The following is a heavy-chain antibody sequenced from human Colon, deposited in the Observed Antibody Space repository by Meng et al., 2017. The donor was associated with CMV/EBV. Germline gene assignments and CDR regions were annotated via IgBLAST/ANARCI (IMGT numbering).Heavy chain of an antibody. CDR2: IYAGGRST. Sequence: GESLKISCAGSGFTFSNHAMSWVRQAPGKGLEWVSVIYAGGRSTYFADSVKGRFTISRDDSKNTLYLEMNSLRAEDTAVYYCAKAEYYFDSFGYYGIDYWGQGTLVTVSS. CDR3: AKAEYYFDSFGYYGIDY. CDR1: GFTFSNHA. D-gene: IGHD3-22*01. J-gene: IGHJ4*02. V-gene: IGHV3-23*03.